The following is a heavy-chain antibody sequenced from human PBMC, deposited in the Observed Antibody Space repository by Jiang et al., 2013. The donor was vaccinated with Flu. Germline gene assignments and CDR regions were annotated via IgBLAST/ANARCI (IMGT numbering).Heavy chain of an antibody. Sequence: GKGLEWMGIIYPGDSDTRYSPSFQGQVTISADKSISTAYLQWSSLKASDTAMYYCARLSGQSSPHYYYMDVWGKGTTVTVSS. CDR2: IYPGDSDT. D-gene: IGHD6-6*01. V-gene: IGHV5-51*01. J-gene: IGHJ6*03. CDR3: ARLSGQSSPHYYYMDV.